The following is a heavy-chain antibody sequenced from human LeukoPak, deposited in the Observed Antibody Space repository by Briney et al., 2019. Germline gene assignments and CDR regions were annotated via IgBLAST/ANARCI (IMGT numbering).Heavy chain of an antibody. Sequence: PGRSLRLSCAASGFTFSSYGMHWVRQAPGKGLEWVAVIWYDGSNKYYTDSVKGRFTISRDNSKNTLYLQMNSLRAEDTAVYYCARDYADGYNPIDYWGQGTLVTVSS. CDR1: GFTFSSYG. CDR3: ARDYADGYNPIDY. CDR2: IWYDGSNK. J-gene: IGHJ4*02. D-gene: IGHD5-24*01. V-gene: IGHV3-33*01.